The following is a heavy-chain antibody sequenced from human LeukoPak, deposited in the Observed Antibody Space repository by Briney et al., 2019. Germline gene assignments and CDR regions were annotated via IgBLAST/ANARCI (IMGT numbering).Heavy chain of an antibody. Sequence: ASVKVSYKASGYTFTGYYMHWVRQAPGQGLEWMGWINPNSGGTNYAQKFQGRVTMTRDTSISTAYMELSRLRSDDTAVYYCARDRGYDSHDFDYWGQGTLVTVSS. CDR1: GYTFTGYY. CDR2: INPNSGGT. CDR3: ARDRGYDSHDFDY. J-gene: IGHJ4*02. D-gene: IGHD3-22*01. V-gene: IGHV1-2*02.